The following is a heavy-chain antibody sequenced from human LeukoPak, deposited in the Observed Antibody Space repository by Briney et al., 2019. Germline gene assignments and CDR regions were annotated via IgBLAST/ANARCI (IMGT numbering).Heavy chain of an antibody. V-gene: IGHV1-69*13. CDR3: ARGARCYDSSGPMDV. CDR1: GGTFTSYT. D-gene: IGHD3-22*01. CDR2: SIPIFGTA. J-gene: IGHJ6*02. Sequence: SVKVSCKGSGGTFTSYTISWVRHAPGQGLEWMGGSIPIFGTANYAQKFQGRVTITADESTSTAYMELSSLRSEDTAVYYCARGARCYDSSGPMDVWGQGTTVTVSS.